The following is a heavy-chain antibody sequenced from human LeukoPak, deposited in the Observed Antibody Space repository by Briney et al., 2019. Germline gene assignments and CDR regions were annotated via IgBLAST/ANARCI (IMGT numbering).Heavy chain of an antibody. V-gene: IGHV1-46*01. CDR1: GYNFISCY. Sequence: GASVKVSCKASGYNFISCYMHWVRQAPGQGLEWMGIINPSGGSTSYAQKSQDRVTMTRDTSTSTVYMELSSLKSEDTAVYYCAREDVVLVDAVRYYYYGMDVWGQGTTVTVSS. J-gene: IGHJ6*02. CDR2: INPSGGST. D-gene: IGHD2-8*01. CDR3: AREDVVLVDAVRYYYYGMDV.